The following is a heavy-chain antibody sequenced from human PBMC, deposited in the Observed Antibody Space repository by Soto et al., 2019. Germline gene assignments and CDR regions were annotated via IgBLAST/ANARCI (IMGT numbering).Heavy chain of an antibody. CDR1: GFSLRTIGVG. V-gene: IGHV2-5*02. CDR3: ALCGVKFWSGISYGMDV. CDR2: IYWDDDK. Sequence: QITLKESGPTLVKPTQTLTLTCNFSGFSLRTIGVGVGWIRQPPGKALEWLAHIYWDDDKRYSPSLETRLTITKDTSKNLVVLTMTNMDPVDTGTYYCALCGVKFWSGISYGMDVWGHGTTVIVSS. J-gene: IGHJ6*02. D-gene: IGHD3-3*01.